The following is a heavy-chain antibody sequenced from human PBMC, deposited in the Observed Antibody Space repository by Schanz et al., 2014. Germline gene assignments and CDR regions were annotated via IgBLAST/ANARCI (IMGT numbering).Heavy chain of an antibody. D-gene: IGHD3-10*01. J-gene: IGHJ4*02. CDR2: IWYDGSNK. Sequence: VQLLESGGGLVQPGGSLRLSCAASGFTFSSYGMHWVRQAPGKGLEWVAVIWYDGSNKYYADSVKGRFTISRDNSKNTLFLQMNSLRAEDTALYYCVRDELLWFGEVLSLDYWGQGALVTVSS. V-gene: IGHV3-33*01. CDR1: GFTFSSYG. CDR3: VRDELLWFGEVLSLDY.